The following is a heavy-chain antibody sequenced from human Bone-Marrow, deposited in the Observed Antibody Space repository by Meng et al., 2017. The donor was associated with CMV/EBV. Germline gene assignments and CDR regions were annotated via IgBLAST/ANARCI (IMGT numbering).Heavy chain of an antibody. Sequence: GESLKISCAASGFTFSSYSMNWVRQAPGKGLEWVSSISSSSSYIYYADSVKGRFTISRDNAKNSLYLQMNSLRAEDTAVYYCACHYGSGSYYNGPTYWGQGPLVTGYS. CDR1: GFTFSSYS. J-gene: IGHJ4*02. D-gene: IGHD3-10*01. CDR2: ISSSSSYI. CDR3: ACHYGSGSYYNGPTY. V-gene: IGHV3-21*01.